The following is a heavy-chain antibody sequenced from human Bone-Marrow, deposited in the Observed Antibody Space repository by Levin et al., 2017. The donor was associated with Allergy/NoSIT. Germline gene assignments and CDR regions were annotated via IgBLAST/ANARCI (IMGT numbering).Heavy chain of an antibody. CDR2: ISSSGSTI. CDR1: GFTFSDYY. D-gene: IGHD6-13*01. J-gene: IGHJ6*02. V-gene: IGHV3-11*01. Sequence: GGSLRLSCAASGFTFSDYYMSWIRQAPGKGLEWVSYISSSGSTIYYADSVKGRFTISRDNAKNSLYLQMNSLRAEDTAVYYCASGASSSQAYGMDVWGQGTTVTVSS. CDR3: ASGASSSQAYGMDV.